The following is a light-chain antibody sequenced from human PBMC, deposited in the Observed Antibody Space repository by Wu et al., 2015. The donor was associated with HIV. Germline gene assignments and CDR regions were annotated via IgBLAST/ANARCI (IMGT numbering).Light chain of an antibody. CDR1: QSVSSGS. Sequence: EIVLTQSPGTLSLSPGERATLSCRASQSVSSGSLAWYQQKPGQAPRLLIYGASSRATGIPDRFSGSGSGTDFTLTISRLEPEDFVVYYCQQYGSAPQTFGGGTKVEIK. V-gene: IGKV3-20*01. CDR3: QQYGSAPQT. CDR2: GAS. J-gene: IGKJ4*01.